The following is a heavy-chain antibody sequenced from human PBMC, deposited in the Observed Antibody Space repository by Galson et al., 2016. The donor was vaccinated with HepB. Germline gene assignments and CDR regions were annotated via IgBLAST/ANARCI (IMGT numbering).Heavy chain of an antibody. CDR3: ARDLIAAAGRTFYYYYYYMDV. CDR1: GFTFSYYS. CDR2: ISSSSSDI. D-gene: IGHD6-13*01. Sequence: SLRLSCAASGFTFSYYSMSWVRQAPGKGLEWVSSISSSSSDIYYADSAKGRFTISRDNAKNSLYLQMNSLRAEDTAVYYCARDLIAAAGRTFYYYYYYMDVWGKGPRSPSP. J-gene: IGHJ6*03. V-gene: IGHV3-21*01.